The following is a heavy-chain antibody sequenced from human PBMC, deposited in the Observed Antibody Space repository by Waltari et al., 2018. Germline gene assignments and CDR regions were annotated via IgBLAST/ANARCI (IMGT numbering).Heavy chain of an antibody. D-gene: IGHD3-16*02. CDR3: ARDIPAGRSYLDY. Sequence: EVQLVESGGGLVQPGGSLRLSCEVSGFTFSSYWMTWVRQAPGKGREWLANIKEDGSEKSYVGSVWGRFTISRDNTKNSLYLQMTSLRAEDTAVYYCARDIPAGRSYLDYWGQGTLVTVSS. V-gene: IGHV3-7*01. CDR2: IKEDGSEK. CDR1: GFTFSSYW. J-gene: IGHJ4*02.